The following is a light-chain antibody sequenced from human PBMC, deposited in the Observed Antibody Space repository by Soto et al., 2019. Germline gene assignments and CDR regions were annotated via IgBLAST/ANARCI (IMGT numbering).Light chain of an antibody. CDR1: QSVSSN. CDR2: GAS. J-gene: IGKJ2*01. CDR3: QQYNNWSYT. Sequence: EIVMTQSPATLSESSGGRATLSCRASQSVSSNLAWYQQKPGQAPRLRIYGASTRATGIPARFSGSGSGTEFTLTISSLQSEDFAVYYCQQYNNWSYTFGQGTKLEIK. V-gene: IGKV3-15*01.